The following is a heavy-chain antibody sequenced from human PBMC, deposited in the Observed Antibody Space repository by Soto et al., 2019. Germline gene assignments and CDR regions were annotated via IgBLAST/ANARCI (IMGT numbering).Heavy chain of an antibody. CDR1: GVAFRSYS. CDR3: ARDITYYYDSSGYSPGY. Sequence: GASAEVCWKASGVAFRSYSIIWVRHSPGQGLEWMGGIIPIFGTANYAQKFQGRVTITADESTSTAYMELSSLRSEDTAVYYCARDITYYYDSSGYSPGYWGQGTLVTVSS. CDR2: IIPIFGTA. V-gene: IGHV1-69*01. D-gene: IGHD3-22*01. J-gene: IGHJ4*02.